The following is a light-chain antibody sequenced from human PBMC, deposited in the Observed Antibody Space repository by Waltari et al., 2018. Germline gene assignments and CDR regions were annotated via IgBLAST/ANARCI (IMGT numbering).Light chain of an antibody. J-gene: IGLJ2*01. Sequence: QSVLTQPPSVSGAPGQRITISCTGSSSNIGATLGSRWYQQLPGKAPKVLIYGNSNRPSGVPDRFSGSKSGTSASLAITGLQAEDEADYYCQSYDSLIGSVIFGGGTKLTVL. V-gene: IGLV1-40*01. CDR3: QSYDSLIGSVI. CDR2: GNS. CDR1: SSNIGATLG.